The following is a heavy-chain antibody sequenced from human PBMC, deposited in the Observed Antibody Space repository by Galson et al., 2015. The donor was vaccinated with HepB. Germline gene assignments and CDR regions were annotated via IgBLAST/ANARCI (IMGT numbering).Heavy chain of an antibody. J-gene: IGHJ4*02. V-gene: IGHV1-18*04. CDR1: GYTFTTYG. CDR3: ARFIQQLCDY. D-gene: IGHD6-13*01. Sequence: SVKVSCKASGYTFTTYGISWVRQAPGQGLEWVGWISPDNGNTNYEQKLQGRVSMTTDTSTSTAYMELRSLRSDDTAVYYCARFIQQLCDYWGQGTLVTVPS. CDR2: ISPDNGNT.